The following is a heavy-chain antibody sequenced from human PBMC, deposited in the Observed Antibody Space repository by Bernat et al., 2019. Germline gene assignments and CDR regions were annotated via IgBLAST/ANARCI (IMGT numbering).Heavy chain of an antibody. CDR1: GFTFSNAW. CDR2: IKSKTDGGTT. V-gene: IGHV3-15*01. CDR3: TTDLPIMIGGVHAFDI. J-gene: IGHJ3*02. D-gene: IGHD3-22*01. Sequence: EVQLVESGGGLVKPGGSLRLSCAASGFTFSNAWMSWVHQAPGKGLEWVGRIKSKTDGGTTDYAAPVKGRFTISRDDSKNTLYLQMNSLKTEDTAVYYCTTDLPIMIGGVHAFDIWGQGTMVTVSS.